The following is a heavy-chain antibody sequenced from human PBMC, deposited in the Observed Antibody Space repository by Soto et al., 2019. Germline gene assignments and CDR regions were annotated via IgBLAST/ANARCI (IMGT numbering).Heavy chain of an antibody. J-gene: IGHJ4*02. CDR3: ARAVGAQTGGASFDY. D-gene: IGHD1-26*01. CDR2: IYYSGST. CDR1: GGSISSGGYY. Sequence: SETLSLTCTVSGGSISSGGYYWSWIRQHPGKGLEWIGYIYYSGSTYYNPSLKSRVTISVDTSKNQFSLKLSSVTAADTAVYYCARAVGAQTGGASFDYWCQGTLVNVSS. V-gene: IGHV4-31*03.